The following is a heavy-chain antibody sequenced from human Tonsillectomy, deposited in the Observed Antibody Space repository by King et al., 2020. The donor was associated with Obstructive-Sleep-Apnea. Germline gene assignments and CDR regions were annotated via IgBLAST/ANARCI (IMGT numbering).Heavy chain of an antibody. J-gene: IGHJ5*02. CDR1: GGSISSGDYY. Sequence: VQLQESGPGLVKPSQTLSLTCTVSGGSISSGDYYWSWIRQPPGKGLEWIGYINYSGSTYYNPSLKSRVTISVDTSKNQFSLKLSSVTAADTAVYYCARGHIVVVTARWFDPWGQGTLVTVSS. CDR2: INYSGST. CDR3: ARGHIVVVTARWFDP. V-gene: IGHV4-30-4*01. D-gene: IGHD2-2*01.